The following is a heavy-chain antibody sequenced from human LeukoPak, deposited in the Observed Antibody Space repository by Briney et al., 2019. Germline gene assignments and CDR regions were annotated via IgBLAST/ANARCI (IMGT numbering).Heavy chain of an antibody. J-gene: IGHJ6*04. V-gene: IGHV1-69*01. D-gene: IGHD2-2*01. CDR2: IIPIFGTA. CDR1: GGTFSSYA. CDR3: ARSSASIVVVPAAMHYYYGMDV. Sequence: GSSVKVSCKASGGTFSSYAISWVRQAPGQGLEWMGGIIPIFGTANYAQKFQGRVTITADQSTSTAYMELSSLRSEATAVYYCARSSASIVVVPAAMHYYYGMDVWGKGTTVTVSS.